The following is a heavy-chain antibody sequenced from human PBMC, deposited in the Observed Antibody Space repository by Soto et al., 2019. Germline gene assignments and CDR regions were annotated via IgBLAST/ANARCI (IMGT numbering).Heavy chain of an antibody. CDR3: TKTSSAWYSLSWFDP. CDR1: GFSFSAYA. J-gene: IGHJ5*02. D-gene: IGHD6-19*01. Sequence: PGGSLRLSCAASGFSFSAYAMSWVRQAPGKGLEWVSCISSSAGTTYYADSVKGRFTISRDNSKSTLYLQMDSLRAEDTAVYYCTKTSSAWYSLSWFDPWGQGTLVTVSS. V-gene: IGHV3-23*01. CDR2: ISSSAGTT.